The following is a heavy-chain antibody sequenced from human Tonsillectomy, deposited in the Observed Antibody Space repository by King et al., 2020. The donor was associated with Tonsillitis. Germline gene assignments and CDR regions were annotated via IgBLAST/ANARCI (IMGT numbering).Heavy chain of an antibody. Sequence: VQLVESGGGLVQPGGSLRLSCAASGFTFSSHWMHWVRQAPGAGLVWVSRINFDGSGTDYADSVKGRFTIFIDNAKNTLHLQMNSLRAEDTAVYYCRAGTVDYWGQGTLVTVSS. J-gene: IGHJ4*02. CDR1: GFTFSSHW. CDR3: RAGTVDY. D-gene: IGHD1-1*01. V-gene: IGHV3-74*01. CDR2: INFDGSGT.